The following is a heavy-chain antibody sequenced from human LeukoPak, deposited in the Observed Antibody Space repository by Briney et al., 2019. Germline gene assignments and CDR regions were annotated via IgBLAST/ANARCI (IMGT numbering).Heavy chain of an antibody. D-gene: IGHD6-13*01. CDR3: ARVRIAATGLYYFDY. J-gene: IGHJ4*02. CDR1: GFTFSSYS. CDR2: ISSGSSTI. V-gene: IGHV3-48*01. Sequence: PGGSLRLSCAASGFTFSSYSMNWVRQAPGKGLEWVSYISSGSSTIYYTDSVKGRFTISRDNVKNSLYLQMNSLRAEDTAVYYCARVRIAATGLYYFDYWGQGTLVTVSS.